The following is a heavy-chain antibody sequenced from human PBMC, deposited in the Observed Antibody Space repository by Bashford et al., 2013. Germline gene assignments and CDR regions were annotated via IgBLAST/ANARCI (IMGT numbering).Heavy chain of an antibody. Sequence: VRQAPGKGLEWVSAISGSGGSTYYAGSVKGRFTISRDNSKNTLYLQMNNLRAEDTAVYYCTRGSYTSGWYAGDWGQGTMVTVSS. CDR2: ISGSGGST. J-gene: IGHJ4*02. V-gene: IGHV3-23*01. D-gene: IGHD6-19*01. CDR3: TRGSYTSGWYAGD.